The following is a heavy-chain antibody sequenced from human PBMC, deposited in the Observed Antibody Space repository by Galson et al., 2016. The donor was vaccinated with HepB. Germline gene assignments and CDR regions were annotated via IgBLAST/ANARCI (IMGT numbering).Heavy chain of an antibody. CDR2: IQHRGRT. D-gene: IGHD2-8*01. Sequence: ETLSLTCTVSGASIAESDWWSWVRRSPGKGLEWIVQIQHRGRTKYNPSLMSRGNMSVDKSKNQCSLTLSSVTAADTALYYCARHLMGTPAHDSWGQGTLVTVSS. J-gene: IGHJ5*01. CDR3: ARHLMGTPAHDS. CDR1: GASIAESDW. V-gene: IGHV4-4*02.